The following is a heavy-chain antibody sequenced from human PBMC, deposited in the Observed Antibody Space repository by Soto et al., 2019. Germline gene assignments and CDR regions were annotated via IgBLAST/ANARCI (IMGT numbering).Heavy chain of an antibody. J-gene: IGHJ5*01. CDR1: GDSISTVDYF. D-gene: IGHD2-15*01. V-gene: IGHV4-30-4*01. CDR2: IYKSTTT. CDR3: ARGRYCLTGRCFPNWFDS. Sequence: QVHLLESGPGLVKPSQTLSLTCSVSGDSISTVDYFWAWIRQPPGQVLEYIGYIYKSTTTYYNPSFESRVAISLDTSKSQFSLNVTSVTAADTAVYFCARGRYCLTGRCFPNWFDSWGQGTLVTVSS.